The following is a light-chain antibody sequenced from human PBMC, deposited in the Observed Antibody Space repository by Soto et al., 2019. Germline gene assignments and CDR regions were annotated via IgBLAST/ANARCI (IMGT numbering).Light chain of an antibody. V-gene: IGKV3-15*01. CDR3: HQYNNFWT. CDR1: QSVSSR. CDR2: GAS. J-gene: IGKJ1*01. Sequence: EIVVTQSPATLSLSPGERATLSCRASQSVSSRLAWYHQKPGQSPRLLIYGASTRATGIPARFSGSGSGTEFTLTISSLQSEDFGLYYCHQYNNFWTFGQRTKVDI.